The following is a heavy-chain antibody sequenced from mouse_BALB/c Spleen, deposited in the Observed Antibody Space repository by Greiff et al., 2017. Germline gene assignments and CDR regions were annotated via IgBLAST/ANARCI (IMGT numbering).Heavy chain of an antibody. CDR2: ISNGGGST. V-gene: IGHV5-12-2*01. CDR3: ARPFTTVVAWYFDV. Sequence: EVQLVESGGGLVQPGGSLKLSCAASGFTFSSYTMSWVRQTPEKRLEWVAYISNGGGSTYYPDTVKGRFTISRDNAKNTLYLQMSSLKSEDTAMYYCARPFTTVVAWYFDVWGAGTTVTVSS. D-gene: IGHD1-1*01. J-gene: IGHJ1*01. CDR1: GFTFSSYT.